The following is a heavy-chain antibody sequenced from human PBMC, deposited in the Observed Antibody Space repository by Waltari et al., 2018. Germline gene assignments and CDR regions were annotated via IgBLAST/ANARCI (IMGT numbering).Heavy chain of an antibody. CDR1: GFTFISYA. Sequence: EVQLLESGGGLVQPGGSLRLSCPASGFTFISYAMRWVRQYPGKGLEWVSIVYGSGMNTFYADSVKGRFTISRDNSKNTLYLQMNSLRAEDTAVYYCARNQGVGVGGFDFWGQGSLVTVSS. D-gene: IGHD3-16*01. CDR2: VYGSGMNT. CDR3: ARNQGVGVGGFDF. V-gene: IGHV3-23*03. J-gene: IGHJ4*02.